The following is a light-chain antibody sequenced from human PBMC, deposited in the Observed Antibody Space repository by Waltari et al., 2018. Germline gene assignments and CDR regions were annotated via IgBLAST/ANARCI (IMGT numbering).Light chain of an antibody. J-gene: IGKJ4*01. V-gene: IGKV1-16*01. CDR3: QQYKTFPLT. Sequence: DIQMTQSPSSLAASVGDRVTITCRASQGISKFLAWFRQKPGKAPESLTDGASSLQSGVPSRFSGSGSGTDFTLTISSLQPEDFASYYCQQYKTFPLTFGGGTKVEIK. CDR2: GAS. CDR1: QGISKF.